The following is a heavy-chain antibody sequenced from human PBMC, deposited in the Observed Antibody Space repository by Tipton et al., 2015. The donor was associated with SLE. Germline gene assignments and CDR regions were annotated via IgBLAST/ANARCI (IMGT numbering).Heavy chain of an antibody. CDR2: IYYNGIT. CDR1: GGSISSYY. V-gene: IGHV4-59*04. J-gene: IGHJ6*03. D-gene: IGHD3-10*01. Sequence: TLSLTCTVSGGSISSYYWSWIRQPPGKGLEWIGYIYYNGITYYNPSLKSRVTISLDTSKNQFSLKMSSVTAADTAVYYCASMRFGESLRYMDVWGKGTTVTVSS. CDR3: ASMRFGESLRYMDV.